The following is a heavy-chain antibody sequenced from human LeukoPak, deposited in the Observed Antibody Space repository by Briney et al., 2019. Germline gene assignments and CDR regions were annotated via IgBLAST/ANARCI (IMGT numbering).Heavy chain of an antibody. D-gene: IGHD6-6*01. Sequence: PGGSLRLSCAASGFTFTSYVMTGVRQAPGGGREWVAVISYDGSNKYYADSVKGRLSISRDNSKNTLYLQKNSLRAEDTAFYYCARDSPSRDSSDYMDVWGKGTTVTVSS. V-gene: IGHV3-30*01. CDR3: ARDSPSRDSSDYMDV. J-gene: IGHJ6*03. CDR1: GFTFTSYV. CDR2: ISYDGSNK.